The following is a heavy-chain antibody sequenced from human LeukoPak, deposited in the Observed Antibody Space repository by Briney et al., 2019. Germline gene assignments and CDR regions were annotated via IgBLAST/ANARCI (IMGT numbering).Heavy chain of an antibody. CDR3: AKILQDRYSSSWYYFDY. D-gene: IGHD6-13*01. V-gene: IGHV3-9*01. J-gene: IGHJ4*02. Sequence: GGSLRLSCAASGFTFDDYAMHWVRQAPGKGLEWVSGINWNSGSIGYADSVKGRFTISRDNAKNSLYLQMNSLRAEDTALYYCAKILQDRYSSSWYYFDYWGQGTLVTVSS. CDR1: GFTFDDYA. CDR2: INWNSGSI.